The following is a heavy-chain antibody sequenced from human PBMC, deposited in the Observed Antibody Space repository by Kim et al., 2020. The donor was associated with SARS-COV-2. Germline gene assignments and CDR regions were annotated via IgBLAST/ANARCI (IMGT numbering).Heavy chain of an antibody. V-gene: IGHV7-4-1*02. CDR3: AREEYSSSWYVIPDYYYYGMDV. D-gene: IGHD6-13*01. CDR1: GYTFTSYA. J-gene: IGHJ6*02. Sequence: ASVKVSCKASGYTFTSYAMNWVRQAPGQGLEWMGWINTNTGNPTYAQGFTGRFVFSLDTSVSTAYLQISSLKAEDTAVYYCAREEYSSSWYVIPDYYYYGMDVWGQGTTVTVSS. CDR2: INTNTGNP.